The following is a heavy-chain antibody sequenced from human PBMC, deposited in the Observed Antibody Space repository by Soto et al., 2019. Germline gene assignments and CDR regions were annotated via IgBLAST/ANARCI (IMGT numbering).Heavy chain of an antibody. V-gene: IGHV1-18*01. CDR3: ARDPYHVLMVNAPNLYGMDV. CDR2: ISTYNGKT. J-gene: IGHJ6*02. Sequence: QVQLVQSGAEVKKPGASVKVSCKASGYTFTTYDISWVRQAPGQGLEWMGRISTYNGKTNYLQSLQGRVTMTTDTSTTTAYMELRSLTSDDTAVYYCARDPYHVLMVNAPNLYGMDVWGQGTTVTVSS. D-gene: IGHD2-8*01. CDR1: GYTFTTYD.